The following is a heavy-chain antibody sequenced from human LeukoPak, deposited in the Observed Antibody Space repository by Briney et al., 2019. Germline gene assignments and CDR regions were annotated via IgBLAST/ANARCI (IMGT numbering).Heavy chain of an antibody. CDR2: INPSGGST. V-gene: IGHV1-46*01. Sequence: ASVKVSCKASGYTFTNYYMHWVRQAPGQGLEWMGIINPSGGSTSYAQKSQDRVTMTRDTSTSTVYMELRSLRSDDTAVYYCARPQDQHVATDAFDNWGQGTMVTVSS. CDR1: GYTFTNYY. J-gene: IGHJ3*02. D-gene: IGHD2-15*01. CDR3: ARPQDQHVATDAFDN.